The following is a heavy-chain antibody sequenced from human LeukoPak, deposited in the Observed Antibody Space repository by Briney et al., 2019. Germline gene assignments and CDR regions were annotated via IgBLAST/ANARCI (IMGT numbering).Heavy chain of an antibody. V-gene: IGHV3-23*01. Sequence: GGSLRLSCAVSGITLSNYGMSWVRQAPGKWLEWVAGISGSGGGTRYADSVKGRFTISRDNPRNTLYLQMNSLRAEDTAVYFCAKRGVVIRVILVGFHKEAYYFDSWGQGALVTVSP. CDR3: AKRGVVIRVILVGFHKEAYYFDS. CDR1: GITLSNYG. D-gene: IGHD3-22*01. CDR2: ISGSGGGT. J-gene: IGHJ4*02.